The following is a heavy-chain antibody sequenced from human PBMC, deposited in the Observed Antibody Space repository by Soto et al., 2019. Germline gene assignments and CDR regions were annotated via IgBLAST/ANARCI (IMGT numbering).Heavy chain of an antibody. D-gene: IGHD6-19*01. Sequence: EVQLVESGGGLIQPGGSLRLSCAVSGFTFSDYWMSWVRQAPGKGLEWVANIKQDGNEKYYVDSVKGRFTISRDNAKNSLYLQKNSLRAEDTAVYYCARGLGSSGWYSPWHAFDIWGQGTMVTVSS. CDR3: ARGLGSSGWYSPWHAFDI. CDR2: IKQDGNEK. J-gene: IGHJ3*02. V-gene: IGHV3-7*01. CDR1: GFTFSDYW.